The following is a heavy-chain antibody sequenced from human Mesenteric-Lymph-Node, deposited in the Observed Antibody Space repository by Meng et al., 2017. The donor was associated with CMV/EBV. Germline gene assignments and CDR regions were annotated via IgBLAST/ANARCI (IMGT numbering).Heavy chain of an antibody. V-gene: IGHV3-74*01. D-gene: IGHD6-19*01. CDR2: ISPDGSNT. CDR1: GFTFSNYW. J-gene: IGHJ4*02. Sequence: GESLKISCAASGFTFSNYWMHWVRQPPGKGLVWVSRISPDGSNTAHADSVEGRFTISRDNAKNTLYLQMNSLRAEDTAVYYCARGRIAVAGFDYWGQGTLVTVSS. CDR3: ARGRIAVAGFDY.